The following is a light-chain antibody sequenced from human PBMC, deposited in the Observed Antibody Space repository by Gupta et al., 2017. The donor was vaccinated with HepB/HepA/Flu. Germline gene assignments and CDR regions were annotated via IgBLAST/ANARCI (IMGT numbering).Light chain of an antibody. Sequence: DIQMTQSPSSLSSSVGDRVTITCRASQSITIYLNWYQQKPGKAPKLLIYAASSLQSGVPSRFSGSGFGTDFTLTISSLQPEDFATYYCQQSNSIPLTFGGGTKVEIE. J-gene: IGKJ4*01. CDR3: QQSNSIPLT. V-gene: IGKV1-39*01. CDR1: QSITIY. CDR2: AAS.